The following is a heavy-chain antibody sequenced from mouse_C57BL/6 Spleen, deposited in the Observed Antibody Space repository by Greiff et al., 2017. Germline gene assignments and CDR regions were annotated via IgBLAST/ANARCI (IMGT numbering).Heavy chain of an antibody. Sequence: VKLVESGAELVKPGASVKISCKASGYAFSSYWMNWVKQRPGKGLEWIGQIYPGDGDTNYNGKFKGKATLTADKSSSTAYMQLSSLTSEDSAVYFCARGDHYYGSSWAYWGQGTLVTVSA. CDR2: IYPGDGDT. CDR1: GYAFSSYW. CDR3: ARGDHYYGSSWAY. J-gene: IGHJ3*01. D-gene: IGHD1-1*01. V-gene: IGHV1-80*01.